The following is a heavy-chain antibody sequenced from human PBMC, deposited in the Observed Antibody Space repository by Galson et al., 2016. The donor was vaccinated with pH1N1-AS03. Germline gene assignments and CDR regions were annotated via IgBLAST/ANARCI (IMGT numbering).Heavy chain of an antibody. CDR1: AFTFSNAW. V-gene: IGHV3-15*01. CDR2: IKSETDGGTT. J-gene: IGHJ3*01. Sequence: SLRLSCAGSAFTFSNAWMTWVRQAPGKGLEWIGRIKSETDGGTTDYAAPVKDRFTISRDDSINTLYLQMNSLQTDDTGAYFCTTDGPGGYITWGQGTLVTVSS. D-gene: IGHD5-12*01. CDR3: TTDGPGGYIT.